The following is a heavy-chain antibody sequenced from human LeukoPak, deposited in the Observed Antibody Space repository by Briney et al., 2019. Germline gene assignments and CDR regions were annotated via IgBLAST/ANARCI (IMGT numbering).Heavy chain of an antibody. CDR3: ARDPGYGNMDV. CDR2: ISGGGST. D-gene: IGHD5-18*01. Sequence: GGSLRLSCAASGFTFSNYAMSWVRQAPGKGLEWVSVISGGGSTYYADSVKGRFTISRDNSKNTLYLQMNSLRAEDTAVYYCARDPGYGNMDVWGQGTTVTVSS. CDR1: GFTFSNYA. J-gene: IGHJ6*02. V-gene: IGHV3-23*01.